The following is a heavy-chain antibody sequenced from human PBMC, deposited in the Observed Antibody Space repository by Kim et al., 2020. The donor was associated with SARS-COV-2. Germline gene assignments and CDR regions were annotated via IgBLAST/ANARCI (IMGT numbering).Heavy chain of an antibody. CDR3: ASNPAPGYSGYGHYFDY. Sequence: GRSLRLSCAASGFTFSSYSMNWVRQAPGKGLEWVSSISSSSSYIYYADSVKGRFTISRDNAKNSLYLQMNSLRAEDTAVYYCASNPAPGYSGYGHYFDYWGQGTLVTVSS. V-gene: IGHV3-21*01. CDR2: ISSSSSYI. D-gene: IGHD5-12*01. J-gene: IGHJ4*02. CDR1: GFTFSSYS.